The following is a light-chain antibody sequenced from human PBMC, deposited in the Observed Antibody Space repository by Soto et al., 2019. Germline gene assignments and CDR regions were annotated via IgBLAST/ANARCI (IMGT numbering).Light chain of an antibody. CDR3: QQRSNWPRT. CDR2: DAS. J-gene: IGKJ2*01. Sequence: EIVLTQSPATLSLSPGERATLSCRASQSVGSSLAWFQHKPGQAPRPLIYDASNRATGIPARFSGSGSGTDFTLTISSLEPEDFAVYYCQQRSNWPRTFGQGTKLEIK. CDR1: QSVGSS. V-gene: IGKV3-11*01.